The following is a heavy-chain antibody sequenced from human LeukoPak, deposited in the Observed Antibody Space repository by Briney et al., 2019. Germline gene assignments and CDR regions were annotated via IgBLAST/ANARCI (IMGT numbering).Heavy chain of an antibody. V-gene: IGHV3-48*03. CDR1: GFTFRSYV. D-gene: IGHD3-10*01. Sequence: GGSLRLSCAASGFTFRSYVMSWVRQAPGKGLEWVAYISGSGSTIYYPDSVKGRFTISRDNARNSLYLQMNSLRAEDTAVYYCARDRELPLGGMDVWGQGTTVTVSS. CDR3: ARDRELPLGGMDV. CDR2: ISGSGSTI. J-gene: IGHJ6*02.